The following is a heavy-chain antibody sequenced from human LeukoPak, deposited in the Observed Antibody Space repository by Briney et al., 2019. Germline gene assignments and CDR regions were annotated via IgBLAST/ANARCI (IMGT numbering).Heavy chain of an antibody. V-gene: IGHV4-34*01. CDR2: INHSGST. Sequence: KPSETLSLTCAVYGVSFSGYYWSWIRQPPGKGLEWIGEINHSGSTNYNPSLKSRVTISVDTSKNQFSLKLSSVTAADTAVYYCARAGYSSSWYVSYWGQGTLVTVSS. D-gene: IGHD6-13*01. CDR1: GVSFSGYY. J-gene: IGHJ4*02. CDR3: ARAGYSSSWYVSY.